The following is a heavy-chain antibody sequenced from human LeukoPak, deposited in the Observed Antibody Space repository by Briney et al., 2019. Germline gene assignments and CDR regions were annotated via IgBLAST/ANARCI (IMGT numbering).Heavy chain of an antibody. CDR2: IYYSGST. J-gene: IGHJ4*02. CDR1: GGSISSYY. D-gene: IGHD4-23*01. Sequence: AETLSLTCTVSGGSISSYYWSWIRQPPGKGLEWIGYIYYSGSTNYNPSLKSRVSISVDTSKNQFSLKLGSVTAADTAVYYCARNGGNSDFAYWGQGTLVTVSS. CDR3: ARNGGNSDFAY. V-gene: IGHV4-59*01.